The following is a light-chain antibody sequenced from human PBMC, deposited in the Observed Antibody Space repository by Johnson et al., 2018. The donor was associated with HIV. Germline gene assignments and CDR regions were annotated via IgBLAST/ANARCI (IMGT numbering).Light chain of an antibody. J-gene: IGLJ1*01. CDR3: GTWDSSLSGGLSV. CDR1: NSNIGNNY. Sequence: QPVLTQPPSVSAAPGQKVTISCSGNNSNIGNNYVSWYQHLPGTAPKLLIYDNNKRPSGIPDRFSASKSGTSATLGITGLQTEDEADYYCGTWDSSLSGGLSVFGTGTRVTVL. V-gene: IGLV1-51*01. CDR2: DNN.